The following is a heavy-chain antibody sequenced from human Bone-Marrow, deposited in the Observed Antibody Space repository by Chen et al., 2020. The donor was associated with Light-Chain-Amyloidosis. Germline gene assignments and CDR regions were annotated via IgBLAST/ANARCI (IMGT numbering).Heavy chain of an antibody. J-gene: IGHJ3*02. CDR3: ARAGNYYDSSGYYAFDI. V-gene: IGHV3-13*01. D-gene: IGHD3-22*01. Sequence: EVQLVESGGGLVQPGGSLRLSCAASGFTFSSYDLHWVRQATGKGLEWVSASGTAGDTYYPGSVKGRFTIARENAKNSLYLQMNSLRAGDTAVYYCARAGNYYDSSGYYAFDIWGQGTMVTVSS. CDR2: SGTAGDT. CDR1: GFTFSSYD.